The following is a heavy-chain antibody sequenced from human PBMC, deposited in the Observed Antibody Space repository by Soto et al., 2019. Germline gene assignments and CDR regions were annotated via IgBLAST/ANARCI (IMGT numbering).Heavy chain of an antibody. J-gene: IGHJ4*02. CDR3: ARDSFHLTAY. CDR1: GFTFSSYA. CDR2: ISYDGSNK. V-gene: IGHV3-30-3*01. Sequence: PGGSLRLSCAASGFTFSSYAMHWVRQAPGKGLEWVAVISYDGSNKYYADSVKGRFTISRDNSKNTLYLQMNSLRAEDTAVYYCARDSFHLTAYWGQGTLVTVSS.